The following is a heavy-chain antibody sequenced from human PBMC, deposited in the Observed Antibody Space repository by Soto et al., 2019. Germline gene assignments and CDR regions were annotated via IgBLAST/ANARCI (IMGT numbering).Heavy chain of an antibody. Sequence: GGSLRLSCAASGFTFSSYSMNWVRQAPGKGLEWVSYISSSSSTIYYADSVKGRFTISRDNAKNSLYLQMNSLRDEDTAVYYCARDTPDYVWGSYSPHHYYYGMDVWGQGTTATVSS. CDR3: ARDTPDYVWGSYSPHHYYYGMDV. D-gene: IGHD3-16*01. V-gene: IGHV3-48*02. CDR2: ISSSSSTI. J-gene: IGHJ6*02. CDR1: GFTFSSYS.